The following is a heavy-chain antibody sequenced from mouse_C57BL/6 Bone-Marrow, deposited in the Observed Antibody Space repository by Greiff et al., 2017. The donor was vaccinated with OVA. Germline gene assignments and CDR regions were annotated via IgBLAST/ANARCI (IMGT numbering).Heavy chain of an antibody. J-gene: IGHJ4*01. V-gene: IGHV5-12*01. Sequence: EVQLVESGGGLVQPGGSLKLSCAASGFTFSDYYMYWVRQTPEKRLEWVAYISNGGGSTYYPDTVKGRFTISRDNAKNTLYLQMSRLKSEDTAMYYCARDGYFLYAMDYWGQGTSVTVSS. CDR1: GFTFSDYY. CDR3: ARDGYFLYAMDY. D-gene: IGHD2-3*01. CDR2: ISNGGGST.